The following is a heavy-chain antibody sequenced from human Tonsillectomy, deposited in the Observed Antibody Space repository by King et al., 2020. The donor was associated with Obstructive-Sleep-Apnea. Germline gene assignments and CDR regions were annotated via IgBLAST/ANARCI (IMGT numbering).Heavy chain of an antibody. CDR2: ISYDGSNK. D-gene: IGHD3-10*01. CDR1: GFTFSSYA. CDR3: AREWGTKVWFGESTTGHFDY. V-gene: IGHV3-30-3*01. Sequence: VQLVESGGGVVQPGRSLRLSCAASGFTFSSYAMHWVRQAPGKGLEWVAVISYDGSNKYYADSVKGRFTISRDNSKNTLYLQMNSLRAEDTAVYYCAREWGTKVWFGESTTGHFDYWGQGTLVTVSS. J-gene: IGHJ4*02.